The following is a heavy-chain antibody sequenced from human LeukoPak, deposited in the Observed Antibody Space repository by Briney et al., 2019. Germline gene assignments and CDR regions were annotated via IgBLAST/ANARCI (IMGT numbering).Heavy chain of an antibody. CDR1: GGSISSSSYY. Sequence: SETLSLTCTVSGGSISSSSYYWGWTRQPPGKGLEWIGSIYYSGSTYYNPSLKSRVTISVDTSKNQFSLKLSSVTAADTAVYYCARLQVATIISDYWGQGTLVTVSS. CDR3: ARLQVATIISDY. D-gene: IGHD5-12*01. CDR2: IYYSGST. J-gene: IGHJ4*02. V-gene: IGHV4-39*01.